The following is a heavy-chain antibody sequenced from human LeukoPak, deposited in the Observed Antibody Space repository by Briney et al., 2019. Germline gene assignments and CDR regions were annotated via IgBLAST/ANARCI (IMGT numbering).Heavy chain of an antibody. J-gene: IGHJ4*02. D-gene: IGHD2-2*01. V-gene: IGHV1-18*01. CDR1: GYTFTSYG. CDR2: ISAYNGNT. Sequence: ASVKVSCKASGYTFTSYGISWVRQAPGQGLEWMGWISAYNGNTNYAQKLQGRVTMTTDTSTSTAYMELRSLRSDDTAVYYCARDERLYCSSTNCYGYFDYWGQGTLVTVSS. CDR3: ARDERLYCSSTNCYGYFDY.